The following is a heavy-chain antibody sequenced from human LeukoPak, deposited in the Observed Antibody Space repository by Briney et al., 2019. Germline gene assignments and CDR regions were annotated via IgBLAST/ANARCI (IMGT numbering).Heavy chain of an antibody. D-gene: IGHD3-22*01. CDR3: ARGHDSSGYYFSFRPCMDV. J-gene: IGHJ6*03. CDR2: IYYSGST. CDR1: GGSISSYY. Sequence: PSETLSLTCTVSGGSISSYYWSWIRQPPGKGLEWIGYIYYSGSTNYNPSLKSRVTISVDTSKNQFSLKLSSVTAADTAVYYCARGHDSSGYYFSFRPCMDVWGKGTTVTVSS. V-gene: IGHV4-59*12.